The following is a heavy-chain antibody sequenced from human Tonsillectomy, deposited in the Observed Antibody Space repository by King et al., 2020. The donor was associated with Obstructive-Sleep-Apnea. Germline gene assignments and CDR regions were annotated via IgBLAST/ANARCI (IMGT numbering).Heavy chain of an antibody. V-gene: IGHV4-31*03. CDR3: ARVGSGAVAGTGLDY. CDR1: GGSISSGGHY. CDR2: IYYSGNT. Sequence: VQLQESGPGLVKPSQTLSLTCTVSGGSISSGGHYWSWIRQHPGKGLEWIAYIYYSGNTFYNPSLKSRITISIHTSKNQFSLNLTSVTAADTAVYYCARVGSGAVAGTGLDYWGQGTLVTVSS. J-gene: IGHJ4*02. D-gene: IGHD6-19*01.